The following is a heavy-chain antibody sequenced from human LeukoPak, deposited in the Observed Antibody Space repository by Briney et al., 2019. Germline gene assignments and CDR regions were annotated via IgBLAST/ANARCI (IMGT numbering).Heavy chain of an antibody. D-gene: IGHD3-22*01. CDR3: ASFRNYYDSSGYSDYYFDY. J-gene: IGHJ4*02. CDR2: ISAYNGNT. CDR1: GYTFTGYY. V-gene: IGHV1-18*04. Sequence: ASVKVSCKASGYTFTGYYMHWVRQAPGQGLEWMGWISAYNGNTNYAQKLQGRVTMTTDTSTSTAYMELRSLRSDDTAVYYCASFRNYYDSSGYSDYYFDYWGQGTLVTVSS.